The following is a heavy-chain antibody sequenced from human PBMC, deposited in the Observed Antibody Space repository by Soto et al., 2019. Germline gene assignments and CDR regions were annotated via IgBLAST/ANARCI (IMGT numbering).Heavy chain of an antibody. Sequence: ASVKVSCKASGYTFTGYYLHWVRQAPGQGPEWVGKIDPDSGDTDQSQKFQGRVTLTRDTAIDAAYMELTRLTLDDTAIYYCARGPLEWGQGTLVTVSS. CDR1: GYTFTGYY. CDR2: IDPDSGDT. V-gene: IGHV1-2*02. CDR3: ARGPLE. J-gene: IGHJ4*02.